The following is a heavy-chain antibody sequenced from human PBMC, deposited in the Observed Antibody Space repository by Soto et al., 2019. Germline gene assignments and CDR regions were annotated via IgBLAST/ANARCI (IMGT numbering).Heavy chain of an antibody. CDR1: GFTFSSYG. CDR3: AKAAAQDIILHYYCGMDV. J-gene: IGHJ6*02. CDR2: ISYDGSNK. V-gene: IGHV3-30*18. Sequence: PGGSLRLSCAASGFTFSSYGMHWVRQAPGKGLEWVAVISYDGSNKYYADSVKGRFTISRDNSKNTLYLQMNSLRAEDTAVYYCAKAAAQDIILHYYCGMDVWGQGTTVTVSS. D-gene: IGHD2-15*01.